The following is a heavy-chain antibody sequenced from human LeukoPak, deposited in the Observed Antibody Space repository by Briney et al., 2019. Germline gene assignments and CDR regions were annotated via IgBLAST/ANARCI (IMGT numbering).Heavy chain of an antibody. V-gene: IGHV3-15*01. J-gene: IGHJ4*02. Sequence: GGSLRLSCAASGFTFSNAWMSWVCQAPGMGLEWVGRIISKVDGGTADYAAPVKGRFTISRDDSKNTVYLQMNSLKTEDTAVYYCTTSGGTTMRFVDYWGQGNLVSVSS. CDR2: IISKVDGGTA. CDR3: TTSGGTTMRFVDY. D-gene: IGHD3-10*01. CDR1: GFTFSNAW.